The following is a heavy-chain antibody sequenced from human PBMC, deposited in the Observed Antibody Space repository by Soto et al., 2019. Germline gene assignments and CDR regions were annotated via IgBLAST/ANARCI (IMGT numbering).Heavy chain of an antibody. CDR1: GGTFSTYS. CDR3: ASSIGNNYGVGTNYYFDY. J-gene: IGHJ4*02. V-gene: IGHV1-69*06. Sequence: QVQLVQSGAEVKKPGSSVKVSCKTSGGTFSTYSIVWVRQAPGEGLEWMGGIIPIFGTANYAQKCKDRVTITADKSTNTAFMELSSLKSEDTAMYYCASSIGNNYGVGTNYYFDYWGPGTLVSVSS. D-gene: IGHD5-18*01. CDR2: IIPIFGTA.